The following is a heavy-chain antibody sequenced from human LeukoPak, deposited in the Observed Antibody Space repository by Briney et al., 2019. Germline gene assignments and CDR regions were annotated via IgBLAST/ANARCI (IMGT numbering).Heavy chain of an antibody. CDR2: IIPIFGIA. CDR3: ARDSYSGYDY. V-gene: IGHV1-69*04. CDR1: GGTFSSYA. J-gene: IGHJ4*02. D-gene: IGHD5-12*01. Sequence: SVKVSWKASGGTFSSYAISWVRQAPGQGLEWMGRIIPIFGIANYAQKFQGRVTITADKSTSTAYMELSSLRSEDTAVYYCARDSYSGYDYWGQGTLVTVSS.